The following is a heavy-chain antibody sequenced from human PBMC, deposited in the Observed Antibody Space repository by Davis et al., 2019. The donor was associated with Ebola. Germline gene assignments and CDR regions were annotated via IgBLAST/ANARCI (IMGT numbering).Heavy chain of an antibody. J-gene: IGHJ4*02. CDR1: GFTVSSNY. Sequence: GESLKISCAASGFTVSSNYMSWVRQAPGMGLEWVSAITTSGRTTGYADSVKGRFTIARDNSKNTVYLQMNSLRAEDTAVYYCATRGDNRQFDYWGQGTLVTVSS. CDR2: ITTSGRTT. V-gene: IGHV3-53*01. CDR3: ATRGDNRQFDY. D-gene: IGHD2-21*02.